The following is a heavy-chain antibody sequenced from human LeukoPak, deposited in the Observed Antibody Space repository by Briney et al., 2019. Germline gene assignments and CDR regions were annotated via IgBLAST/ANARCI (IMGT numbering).Heavy chain of an antibody. Sequence: SETLSLTCTVSGGSISSYYWSWIRQPPGKGLEWIGYIYYSGSTNYNPSLKSRVTISVDTSKNQFSPKLSSVTAADTAVYYCARFIAARLDAFDIWGQGTMVTVSS. CDR3: ARFIAARLDAFDI. J-gene: IGHJ3*02. CDR1: GGSISSYY. D-gene: IGHD6-6*01. CDR2: IYYSGST. V-gene: IGHV4-59*01.